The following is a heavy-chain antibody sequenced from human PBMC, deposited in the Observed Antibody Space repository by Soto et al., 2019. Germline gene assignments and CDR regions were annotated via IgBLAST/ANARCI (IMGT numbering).Heavy chain of an antibody. V-gene: IGHV1-8*01. D-gene: IGHD6-13*01. J-gene: IGHJ4*02. CDR2: MNPNSGST. CDR1: GYTFTSYD. Sequence: ASVKVSCKASGYTFTSYDINWVRQATGQGLEWMGWMNPNSGSTVYAQKFQGRVNMTRNTSISTAYMELSSLRSEDTAVYYCAREKSSWYDYWGQGTLVTVSS. CDR3: AREKSSWYDY.